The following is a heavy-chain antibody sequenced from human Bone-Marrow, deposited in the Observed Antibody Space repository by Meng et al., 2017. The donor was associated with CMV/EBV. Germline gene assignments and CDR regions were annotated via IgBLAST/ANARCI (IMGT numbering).Heavy chain of an antibody. CDR1: GGSINSDGYY. CDR2: IYYSGST. Sequence: LRLSCTVFGGSINSDGYYWSWIRQHPGKDLEWIGYIYYSGSTSYNPSLKSRVTISIDASKNQFSLKLSSVTAADTAVYYCARDRGIAAGNWFDPWGQGILVTVSS. D-gene: IGHD6-13*01. J-gene: IGHJ5*02. CDR3: ARDRGIAAGNWFDP. V-gene: IGHV4-31*03.